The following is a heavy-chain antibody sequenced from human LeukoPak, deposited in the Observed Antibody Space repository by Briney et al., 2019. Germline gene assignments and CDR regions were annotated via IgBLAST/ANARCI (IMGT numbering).Heavy chain of an antibody. CDR1: GFTVSTDY. V-gene: IGHV3-66*01. CDR2: IYSGGST. J-gene: IGHJ4*02. Sequence: QPGGSLRLSCVAPGFTVSTDYMSWVRQAPGKGLEWVSLIYSGGSTYYADSAKGRFTISRDSSKNTLYLQMNSLRAEDTAVYYCARGKGGSSPFDHWGQGTLVTVSS. D-gene: IGHD1-26*01. CDR3: ARGKGGSSPFDH.